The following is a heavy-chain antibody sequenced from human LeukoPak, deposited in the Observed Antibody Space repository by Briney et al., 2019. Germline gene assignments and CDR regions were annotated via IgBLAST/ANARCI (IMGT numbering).Heavy chain of an antibody. J-gene: IGHJ4*02. V-gene: IGHV3-23*01. CDR2: ISGSGGST. Sequence: WVRQAPGKGLEWVSAISGSGGSTYYADSVKRPFTISRDNPKNTQYLQMNSLKTEDTAVYYCTRVMDEVGATSKAFDYWGQGTLVTVSS. CDR3: TRVMDEVGATSKAFDY. D-gene: IGHD1-26*01.